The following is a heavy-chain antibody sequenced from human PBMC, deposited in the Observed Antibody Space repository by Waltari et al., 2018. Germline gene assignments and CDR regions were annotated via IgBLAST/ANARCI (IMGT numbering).Heavy chain of an antibody. CDR3: ARGSSGWYEDY. V-gene: IGHV3-53*02. CDR2: IYSGGST. Sequence: EVQLVETGGGLIEPGGSLRLSCAASGFPVRITYMSWVRQAPGKGLEWVSVIYSGGSTYYADSVKGRFTISRDNSKNTLYLQMNSLRAEDTAVYYCARGSSGWYEDYWGQGTLVTVSS. D-gene: IGHD6-19*01. CDR1: GFPVRITY. J-gene: IGHJ4*02.